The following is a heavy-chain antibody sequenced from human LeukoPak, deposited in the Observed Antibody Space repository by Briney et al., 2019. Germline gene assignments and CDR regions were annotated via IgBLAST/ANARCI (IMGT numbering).Heavy chain of an antibody. D-gene: IGHD6-13*01. CDR1: GGSISSSNW. V-gene: IGHV4-4*02. CDR3: ATNIAAASWFDP. Sequence: SETLSLTCAVSGGSISSSNWWSWVRQPPGKGLEWIGEIYHSGSTNYNPSLKSRATISVDKSKNQFSLKLSSVTAADTAVYYCATNIAAASWFDPWGQGTLVTVSS. J-gene: IGHJ5*02. CDR2: IYHSGST.